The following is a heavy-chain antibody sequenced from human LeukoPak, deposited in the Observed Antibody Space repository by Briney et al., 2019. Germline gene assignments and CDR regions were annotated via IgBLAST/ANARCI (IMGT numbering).Heavy chain of an antibody. CDR3: ARGIRSPLFDY. CDR2: INTYNGDT. D-gene: IGHD3-16*01. J-gene: IGHJ4*02. Sequence: ASVKVSCKASGYTFTHYGITWVRQAPGQGLAWMGWINTYNGDTKCAQKLQGRVTMTTDTSTSTAFMELRSLRSDDSAVYYCARGIRSPLFDYWGLGTLVAVSP. V-gene: IGHV1-18*01. CDR1: GYTFTHYG.